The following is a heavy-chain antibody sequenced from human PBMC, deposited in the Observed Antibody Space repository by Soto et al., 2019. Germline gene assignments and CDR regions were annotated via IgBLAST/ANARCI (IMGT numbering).Heavy chain of an antibody. D-gene: IGHD3-3*01. CDR1: GVPFSSAA. V-gene: IGHV3-23*01. CDR3: VKNQVTIFGVVITPPDA. CDR2: ISGSGLST. J-gene: IGHJ5*02. Sequence: EVQLLESGGDLVQTGGSLRLSCATSGVPFSSAAMSWVRQAPGKGLEWVSSISGSGLSTYYADSVKGRFTISRDNSKKTLYLQLNGLRADDTAIYYCVKNQVTIFGVVITPPDAWGQGTMVTVSS.